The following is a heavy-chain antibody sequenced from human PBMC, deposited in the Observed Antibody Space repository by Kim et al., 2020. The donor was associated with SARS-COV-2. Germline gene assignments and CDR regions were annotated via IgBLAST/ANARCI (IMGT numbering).Heavy chain of an antibody. CDR3: ARDGPRAAAGTRRSGYYYGMDV. CDR1: GFTFSSYA. D-gene: IGHD6-13*01. CDR2: ISYDGSNK. V-gene: IGHV3-30*04. Sequence: GGSLRLSCVASGFTFSSYAMHWVRQAPGKGLEWVAVISYDGSNKYYADSVKGRFTISRDNSKNTLYLQMNSLRAEDTAVYYCARDGPRAAAGTRRSGYYYGMDVWGQGTTVTVSS. J-gene: IGHJ6*02.